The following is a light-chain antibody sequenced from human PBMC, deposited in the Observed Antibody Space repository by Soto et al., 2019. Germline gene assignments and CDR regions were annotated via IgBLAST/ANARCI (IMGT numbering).Light chain of an antibody. V-gene: IGKV1-39*01. Sequence: IQMTQSPFSLSASVGDRVTITCRAGQSIASYLNWCQQKPGKPPNLLVYAASRLQSGVPSRFSGTRFGTNFTLTIGSLQPEDVATYYCQQTYSIPYTFGQGTKLEIK. CDR2: AAS. J-gene: IGKJ2*01. CDR3: QQTYSIPYT. CDR1: QSIASY.